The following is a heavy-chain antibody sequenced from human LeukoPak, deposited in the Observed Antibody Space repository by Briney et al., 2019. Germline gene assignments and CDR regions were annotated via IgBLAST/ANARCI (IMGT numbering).Heavy chain of an antibody. V-gene: IGHV3-73*01. CDR3: TVGVY. CDR2: IRSKADNDAT. D-gene: IGHD3-16*01. J-gene: IGHJ4*02. CDR1: GFTFSGSV. Sequence: GGSLRLSWEASGFTFSGSVLLWVRQASGRGLEWVGRIRSKADNDATAYAASVKGRFTISRDDSRNTAYLQMNSLKTEDTAMYYCTVGVYWGQGTLVTVSS.